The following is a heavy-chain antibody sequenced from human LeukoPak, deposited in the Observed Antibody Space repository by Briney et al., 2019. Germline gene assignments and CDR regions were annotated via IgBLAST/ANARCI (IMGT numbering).Heavy chain of an antibody. J-gene: IGHJ5*02. CDR3: AKTLVASPGNTGGP. Sequence: SGGSLRLSCAASGFTFSDCYMRWFRQAPGKGLEWLSYIGGSGADTNYADSVKGRFTTSRDNAKSSLYLQMNSLRAEDTAVYYCAKTLVASPGNTGGPWGQGTLVTVSS. D-gene: IGHD6-6*01. V-gene: IGHV3-11*03. CDR2: IGGSGADT. CDR1: GFTFSDCY.